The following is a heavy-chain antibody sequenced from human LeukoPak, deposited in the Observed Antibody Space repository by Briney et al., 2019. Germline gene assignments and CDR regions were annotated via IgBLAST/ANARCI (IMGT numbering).Heavy chain of an antibody. CDR2: INTEGSST. D-gene: IGHD3-16*01. Sequence: GGSLRLSCAASGFTFNTHWMHWVHQAPGKGLVWVSRINTEGSSTNYADSVKGRFTISRDNAKNTLYLQMNSLRAEDTAVYYCARSRLGELVYWGQGTLVTVSS. J-gene: IGHJ4*02. V-gene: IGHV3-74*01. CDR3: ARSRLGELVY. CDR1: GFTFNTHW.